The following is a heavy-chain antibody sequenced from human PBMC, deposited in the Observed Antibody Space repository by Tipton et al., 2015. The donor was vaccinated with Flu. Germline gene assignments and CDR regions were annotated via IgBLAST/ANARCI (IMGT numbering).Heavy chain of an antibody. J-gene: IGHJ4*02. CDR3: ATTFPYYYDSSGYLNY. CDR1: GYTFTSYG. CDR2: ISAYNGNT. V-gene: IGHV1-18*01. Sequence: VQLVQSGAEVKKPGASVKVSCKASGYTFTSYGISWVRQAPGQGLEWMGWISAYNGNTNYAQKLQGRVTMTTDTSTSTAYMEPRSLRSDDTAVYYCATTFPYYYDSSGYLNYWGQGTLVAVSS. D-gene: IGHD3-22*01.